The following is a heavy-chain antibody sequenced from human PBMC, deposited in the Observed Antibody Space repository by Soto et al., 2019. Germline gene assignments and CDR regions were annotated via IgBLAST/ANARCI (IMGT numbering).Heavy chain of an antibody. CDR2: IDYNGVT. D-gene: IGHD2-15*01. CDR1: VGSIYRSGYY. V-gene: IGHV4-39*01. Sequence: SETLCLTCTVSVGSIYRSGYYWGWIRQPPGRGLEWIGNIDYNGVTYSNPSLKSRVTISRDTSKNQFSLKLTSVTAADTALYYCGKVLVGATGHTDSDSWGPGTLVTVSS. J-gene: IGHJ4*02. CDR3: GKVLVGATGHTDSDS.